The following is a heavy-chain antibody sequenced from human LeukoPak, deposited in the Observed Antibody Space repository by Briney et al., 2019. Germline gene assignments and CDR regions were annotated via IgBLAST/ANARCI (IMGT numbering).Heavy chain of an antibody. CDR2: INPNSGGK. D-gene: IGHD3-22*01. Sequence: ASVKVSCKASGYTFTGYYMHWVRQAPGQGLEWMGCINPNSGGKNFEQEFQGRGTMTRDTANSTAYMELSRLRSDDTAVYYCARHYYDSRGYYLSEPFDYWGQGTLVTVSS. V-gene: IGHV1-2*02. CDR1: GYTFTGYY. CDR3: ARHYYDSRGYYLSEPFDY. J-gene: IGHJ4*02.